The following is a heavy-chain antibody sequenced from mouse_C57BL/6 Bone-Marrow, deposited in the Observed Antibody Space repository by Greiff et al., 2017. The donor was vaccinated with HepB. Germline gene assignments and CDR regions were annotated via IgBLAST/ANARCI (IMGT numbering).Heavy chain of an antibody. J-gene: IGHJ2*01. CDR3: ARGGPFTTVVAPDY. CDR2: IHPISGST. Sequence: QVQLQQPGAELVKPGASVKLSCKASGYTFTSYWMHWVKQRPGQGLEWIGMIHPISGSTNYNEKFKSKATLTVDKASSTAYMQLSSLTSEDSAVYYCARGGPFTTVVAPDYWGQGTTLTVSS. D-gene: IGHD1-1*01. V-gene: IGHV1-64*01. CDR1: GYTFTSYW.